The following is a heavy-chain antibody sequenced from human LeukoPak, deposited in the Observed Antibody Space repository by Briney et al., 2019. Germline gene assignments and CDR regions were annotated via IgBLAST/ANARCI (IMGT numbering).Heavy chain of an antibody. D-gene: IGHD3-22*01. CDR2: IYNSGST. V-gene: IGHV4-59*01. J-gene: IGHJ4*02. CDR1: GGSISSYY. CDR3: AREDSSGFYYFFDS. Sequence: PSETLSLTCTVSGGSISSYYWSWIRQPPGKGLEWIGYIYNSGSTNYNPSLKSRVTLSVDTSKNQFSLKLKSVTAADTAVYYCAREDSSGFYYFFDSWGQGTLVTVSS.